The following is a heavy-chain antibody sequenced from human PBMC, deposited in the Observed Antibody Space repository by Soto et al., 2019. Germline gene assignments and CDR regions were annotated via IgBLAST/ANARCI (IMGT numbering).Heavy chain of an antibody. CDR1: GGSISSYY. V-gene: IGHV4-59*01. D-gene: IGHD3-16*02. Sequence: SETLSLTCTVPGGSISSYYWSWIRQPPGKGLEWIGYIYYSGSTNYNPSLKSRVTISVDTSKNQFSLKLSSVTAADTAVYYCAASTYDYVWGSYRPLFVSWGQGTLVTVSS. CDR2: IYYSGST. CDR3: AASTYDYVWGSYRPLFVS. J-gene: IGHJ4*02.